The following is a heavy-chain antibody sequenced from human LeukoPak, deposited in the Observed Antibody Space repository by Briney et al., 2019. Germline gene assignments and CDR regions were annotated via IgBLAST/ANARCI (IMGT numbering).Heavy chain of an antibody. J-gene: IGHJ3*02. CDR1: GFTFSSYA. CDR2: ISYDGSNK. Sequence: PGRSLRLSCAASGFTFSSYAMHWVRQAPGKGLEWVAVISYDGSNKYYADSVKGRFTISRDNSKNTLYLQMNSLRAEDTAMYYCARRELRFLEWLQPHNAFDIWGQGTMVTVSS. D-gene: IGHD3-3*01. V-gene: IGHV3-30-3*01. CDR3: ARRELRFLEWLQPHNAFDI.